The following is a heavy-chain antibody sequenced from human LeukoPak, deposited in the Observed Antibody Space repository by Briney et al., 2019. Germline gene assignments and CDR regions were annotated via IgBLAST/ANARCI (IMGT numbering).Heavy chain of an antibody. CDR1: GFSFNSYA. D-gene: IGHD1-26*01. V-gene: IGHV3-30-3*01. CDR2: ISYDGGNR. J-gene: IGHJ4*02. Sequence: PGGSLRLSCVASGFSFNSYAIHWVRQAPGKGLEWVAVISYDGGNRYYADSLKGRFTISRDNSKNTLYLQINSLRVEDTAVYYCARSRDSGSYHTLDYWGQGTLVTASS. CDR3: ARSRDSGSYHTLDY.